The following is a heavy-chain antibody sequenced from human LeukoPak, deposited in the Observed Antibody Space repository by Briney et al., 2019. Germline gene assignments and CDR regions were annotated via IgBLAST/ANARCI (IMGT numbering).Heavy chain of an antibody. CDR3: ARGRLESTTRLEQPLFDY. CDR2: INPNSGGT. CDR1: GYTFINYY. V-gene: IGHV1-2*02. D-gene: IGHD3-3*01. Sequence: ASVKVSCKASGYTFINYYMHWVRQAPGQGLEWMGWINPNSGGTNYAQEFQGRVTMTRDTSVSTAYMELSSLRSDDTAVYYCARGRLESTTRLEQPLFDYWGQGALVTVSS. J-gene: IGHJ4*02.